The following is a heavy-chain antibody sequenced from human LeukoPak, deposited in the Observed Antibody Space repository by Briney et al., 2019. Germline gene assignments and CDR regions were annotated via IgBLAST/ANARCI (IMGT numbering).Heavy chain of an antibody. V-gene: IGHV3-21*01. CDR1: GFTVSSNY. J-gene: IGHJ4*02. CDR2: ISSSSSYI. CDR3: ARGVVYPAWSGPHWSDY. Sequence: PGGSLRLSCAASGFTVSSNYMSWVRQAPGKGLEWVSSISSSSSYIYYADSVKGRFTISRDNAKNSLYLQMNSLRAEDTAVYYCARGVVYPAWSGPHWSDYWGQGALVTVSS. D-gene: IGHD3-3*01.